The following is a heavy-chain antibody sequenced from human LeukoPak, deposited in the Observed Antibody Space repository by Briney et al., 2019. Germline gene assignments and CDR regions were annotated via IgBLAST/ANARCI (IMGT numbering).Heavy chain of an antibody. CDR3: ARHKSGIAARPSPVVY. Sequence: SETLSLTCTVSGGSISSSSYYWGWIRQPPGKGLEWIGSIYYSGSTYYNPSLKSRVTISVDTSKNQFSLKLSSVTAADTAVYYCARHKSGIAARPSPVVYWGQGTLVTVSS. V-gene: IGHV4-39*01. D-gene: IGHD6-6*01. CDR1: GGSISSSSYY. CDR2: IYYSGST. J-gene: IGHJ4*02.